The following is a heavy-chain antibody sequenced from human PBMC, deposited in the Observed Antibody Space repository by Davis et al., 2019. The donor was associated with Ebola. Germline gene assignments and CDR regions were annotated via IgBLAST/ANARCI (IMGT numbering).Heavy chain of an antibody. D-gene: IGHD2-2*01. J-gene: IGHJ6*02. CDR1: GFTFSSYE. V-gene: IGHV3-48*03. CDR3: ARDESCSSTSCFYYYYYGMDV. CDR2: ISSSGSTI. Sequence: PGGSLRLSCAASGFTFSSYEMNWVRQAPGKGLEWVSYISSSGSTIYYADSVKGRFTISRDNAKHSLYLQMNSLRAEDTAVYYCARDESCSSTSCFYYYYYGMDVWGQGTTVTVSS.